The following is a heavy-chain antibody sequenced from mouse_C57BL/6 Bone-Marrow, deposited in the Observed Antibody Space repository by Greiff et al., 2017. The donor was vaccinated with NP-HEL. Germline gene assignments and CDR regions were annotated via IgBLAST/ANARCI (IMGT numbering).Heavy chain of an antibody. D-gene: IGHD2-1*01. V-gene: IGHV1-69*01. CDR2: IDPSDSYT. J-gene: IGHJ4*01. CDR1: GYTFTSYW. Sequence: VQLQQPGAELVMPGASVKLSCKASGYTFTSYWMHWVKQRPGQGLEWIGEIDPSDSYTNYNQKFKGKSTLTVDKSSSTAYMQLSSLTSEDSAVYYCAREVYYGNHFYSMDYWGQGTSVTVSS. CDR3: AREVYYGNHFYSMDY.